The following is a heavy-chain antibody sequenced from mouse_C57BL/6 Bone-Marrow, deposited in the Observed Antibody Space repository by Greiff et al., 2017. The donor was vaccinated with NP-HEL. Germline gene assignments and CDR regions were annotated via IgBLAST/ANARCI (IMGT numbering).Heavy chain of an antibody. CDR1: GFPITSGYY. D-gene: IGHD1-1*02. CDR3: AGDIGLFLY. J-gene: IGHJ3*01. Sequence: VKLVESGPGLVKPSQSLFLTCSITGFPITSGYYWIWIRQSPGKPLEWMGYITHSGETFYNPSLQSPISITRETSKNQFFLQLNSVTTEDTAMYYCAGDIGLFLYWGQGTLVTVSA. CDR2: ITHSGET. V-gene: IGHV12-3*01.